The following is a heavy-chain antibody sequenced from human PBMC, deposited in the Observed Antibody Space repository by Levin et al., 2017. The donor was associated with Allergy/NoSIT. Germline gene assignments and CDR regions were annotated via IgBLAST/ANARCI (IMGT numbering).Heavy chain of an antibody. Sequence: SGPTLVKPTQTLTLTCTFSGFSLSTSGVGVGWIRQPPGKALEWLALIYWDDDKRYSPSLKSRLTITKDTSKNQVVLTMTNMDPVDTATYYCAHRGDCSGGSCYGNDAFDIWGQGTMVTVSS. D-gene: IGHD2-15*01. J-gene: IGHJ3*02. CDR3: AHRGDCSGGSCYGNDAFDI. CDR2: IYWDDDK. V-gene: IGHV2-5*02. CDR1: GFSLSTSGVG.